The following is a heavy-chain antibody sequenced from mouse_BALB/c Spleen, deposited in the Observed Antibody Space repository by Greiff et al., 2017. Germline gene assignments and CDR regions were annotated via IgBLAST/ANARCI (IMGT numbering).Heavy chain of an antibody. J-gene: IGHJ2*01. CDR3: ARDHYDYDGDY. CDR2: INSNGGST. Sequence: EVQVVESGGGLVQPGGSLKLSCAASGFTFSSYGMSWVRQTPDKRLELVATINSNGGSTYYPDSVKGRFTISRDNAKNTLYLQMSSLKSEDTAMYYCARDHYDYDGDYWGQGTTLTVSS. CDR1: GFTFSSYG. V-gene: IGHV5-6-3*01. D-gene: IGHD2-4*01.